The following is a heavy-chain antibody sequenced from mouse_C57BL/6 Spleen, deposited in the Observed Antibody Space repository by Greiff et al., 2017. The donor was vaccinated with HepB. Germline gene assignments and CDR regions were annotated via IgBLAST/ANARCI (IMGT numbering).Heavy chain of an antibody. Sequence: VQLQQSGAELARPGASVKMSCKASGYTFTSYTMHWVKQRPGQGLEWIGYINPSSGYTKYNQKFKDKATLTADKSSSTAYMQLSSLTSEDSAVYYCARSGVVSNYAMDYWGQGTSVTVSS. D-gene: IGHD1-1*01. CDR3: ARSGVVSNYAMDY. CDR1: GYTFTSYT. CDR2: INPSSGYT. J-gene: IGHJ4*01. V-gene: IGHV1-4*01.